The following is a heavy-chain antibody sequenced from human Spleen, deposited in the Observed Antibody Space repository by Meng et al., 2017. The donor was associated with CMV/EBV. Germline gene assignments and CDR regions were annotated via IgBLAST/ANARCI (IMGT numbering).Heavy chain of an antibody. Sequence: SETLSLTCAVSGGSFSNNNWWSWVRQPPGEGLEWIGELHYTGTTTYNPSLKSRVAISLDESKNVFSLKLSSVTAADTAVYYCTRNGYYSLDSWSQGTLVTVSS. CDR1: GGSFSNNNW. V-gene: IGHV4-4*02. D-gene: IGHD3-22*01. J-gene: IGHJ4*02. CDR3: TRNGYYSLDS. CDR2: LHYTGTT.